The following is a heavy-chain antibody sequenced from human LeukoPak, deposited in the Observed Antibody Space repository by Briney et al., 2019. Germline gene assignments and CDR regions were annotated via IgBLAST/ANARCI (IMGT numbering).Heavy chain of an antibody. CDR1: GFTFSSYS. Sequence: KSGGSLRLSCAASGFTFSSYSMNWVRQAPGKGLEWVSSISSSSSYIYYADSVKGRFAISRDNAKNSLYLQMNSLRAEDTAVYYCARVQLRDGLHPSWFDPWGQGTLVTVSS. J-gene: IGHJ5*02. D-gene: IGHD1-7*01. V-gene: IGHV3-21*01. CDR2: ISSSSSYI. CDR3: ARVQLRDGLHPSWFDP.